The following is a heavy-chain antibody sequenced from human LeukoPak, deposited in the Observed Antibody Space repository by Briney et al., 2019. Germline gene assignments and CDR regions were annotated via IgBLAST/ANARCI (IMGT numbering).Heavy chain of an antibody. CDR2: IWYDGSNK. CDR1: GFTFSSYG. V-gene: IGHV3-33*01. J-gene: IGHJ4*02. CDR3: ARGGDILTGYYIRTIDY. Sequence: GGSLRLSCAASGFTFSSYGVHWVRQAPGKGLEWVAVIWYDGSNKYYADSVKGRFTISRDNSKNTLYLQMNSLRAEDTAVYYCARGGDILTGYYIRTIDYWGQGTLVTVSS. D-gene: IGHD3-9*01.